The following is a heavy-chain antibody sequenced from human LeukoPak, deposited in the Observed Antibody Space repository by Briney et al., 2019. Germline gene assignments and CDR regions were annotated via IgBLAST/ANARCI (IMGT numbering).Heavy chain of an antibody. Sequence: SETLSLTCAVSGGSLSGYYWSWVRQPPGKGLEWIGEIYHSGGTNYNPSLKSRITISVDKSQNQSSLKVNSLTAADTAVYYCATNGYYCMDVWGKGTTVTVSS. V-gene: IGHV4-34*01. CDR3: ATNGYYCMDV. CDR2: IYHSGGT. CDR1: GGSLSGYY. D-gene: IGHD2-8*01. J-gene: IGHJ6*03.